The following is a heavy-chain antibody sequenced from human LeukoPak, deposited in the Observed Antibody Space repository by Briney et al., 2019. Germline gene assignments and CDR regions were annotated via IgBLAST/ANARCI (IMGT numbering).Heavy chain of an antibody. CDR2: ICCYGSNK. Sequence: GRSLRLPCAASGFTYNSYGMQWLRPAPAKGLAWVAGICCYGSNKYSANSVKCLFTISTDNSKNTLYLQMNSLRAADTAVYYCARANYGDPNGGFDYWGQGTLVTVSS. D-gene: IGHD4-17*01. J-gene: IGHJ4*02. CDR1: GFTYNSYG. V-gene: IGHV3-33*01. CDR3: ARANYGDPNGGFDY.